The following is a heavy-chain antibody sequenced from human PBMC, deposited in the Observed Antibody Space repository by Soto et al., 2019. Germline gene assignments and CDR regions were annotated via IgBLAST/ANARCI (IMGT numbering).Heavy chain of an antibody. CDR1: GGSFGKSA. D-gene: IGHD3-3*01. V-gene: IGHV1-69*13. CDR3: ATGVIWIGYFTVDS. J-gene: IGHJ4*02. Sequence: SVKVSCKASGGSFGKSAINWVRQTPGQGLEWLGGFIPVYRTLNYAQKFQGRVTITADESTGTAYMTLSSLASDDTAVYYCATGVIWIGYFTVDSWGQGTQVTVSS. CDR2: FIPVYRTL.